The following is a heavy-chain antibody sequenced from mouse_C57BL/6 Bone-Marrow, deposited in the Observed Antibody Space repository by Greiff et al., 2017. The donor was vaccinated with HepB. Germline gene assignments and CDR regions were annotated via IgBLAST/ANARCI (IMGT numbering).Heavy chain of an antibody. V-gene: IGHV1-52*01. Sequence: QVHVKQPGAELVRPGSSVKLSCKASGYTFTSYWMHWVKQRPIQGLEWIGNIDPSDSETHYNQKFKDKATLTVDKSSSTAYMQLSSLTSEDSAVYYCARGLDTTVVATDYWGQGTTLTVSS. CDR2: IDPSDSET. D-gene: IGHD1-1*01. CDR1: GYTFTSYW. J-gene: IGHJ2*01. CDR3: ARGLDTTVVATDY.